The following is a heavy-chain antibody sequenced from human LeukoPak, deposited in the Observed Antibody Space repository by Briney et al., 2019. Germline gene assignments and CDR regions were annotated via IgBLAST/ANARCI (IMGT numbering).Heavy chain of an antibody. CDR3: ATDRDNSDWQKRFDS. J-gene: IGHJ4*02. D-gene: IGHD2-21*02. Sequence: GGSLGLSCAASGFTFSTYWMNWYRQAPGKGLEWLGNINQDASEINYVDSVRGRFTISRDNAKNSLRLQMNSLRAEDTAVYYCATDRDNSDWQKRFDSWGQGTLVTVSS. CDR1: GFTFSTYW. V-gene: IGHV3-7*01. CDR2: INQDASEI.